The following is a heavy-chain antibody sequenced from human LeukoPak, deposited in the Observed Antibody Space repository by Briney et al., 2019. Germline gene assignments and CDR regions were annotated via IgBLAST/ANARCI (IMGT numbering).Heavy chain of an antibody. J-gene: IGHJ4*02. CDR2: ISYDGSNK. CDR3: AKDMEVYYYDSSGPDY. D-gene: IGHD3-22*01. CDR1: GFTFSSYG. V-gene: IGHV3-30*18. Sequence: PGGSLRLSCAASGFTFSSYGMHWVRQAPGKGLEWVAVISYDGSNKYYADSVKGRFTISRDNSKNTPYLQMNSLRAEDTAVYYCAKDMEVYYYDSSGPDYWGQGTLVTVSS.